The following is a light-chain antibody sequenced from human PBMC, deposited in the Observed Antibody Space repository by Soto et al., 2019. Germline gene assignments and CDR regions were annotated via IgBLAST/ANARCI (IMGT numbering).Light chain of an antibody. CDR3: QQRTNRPPIT. Sequence: EIVLTQSPATLSLSPGERATLSCRAIQSVSSYLAWYQQRPGQAPRLLIFDTSNRATDIPARFSGSGSGTDFTLTISGLEPEDFAVYYCQQRTNRPPITFGQGTRLEIK. J-gene: IGKJ5*01. CDR2: DTS. CDR1: QSVSSY. V-gene: IGKV3-11*01.